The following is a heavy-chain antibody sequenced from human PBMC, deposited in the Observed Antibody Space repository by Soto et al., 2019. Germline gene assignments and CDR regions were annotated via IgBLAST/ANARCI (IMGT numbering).Heavy chain of an antibody. D-gene: IGHD5-12*01. CDR2: MNPNSGNT. CDR3: ARGRKMATIRFYDY. V-gene: IGHV1-8*01. J-gene: IGHJ4*02. CDR1: GYTFTSYD. Sequence: ASVKVSCKASGYTFTSYDINWVRQATGQGLEWMGWMNPNSGNTGYAQKFQGRVTMTRNTSISTAYMELSSLRSEDTAVYYCARGRKMATIRFYDYWGQGTLVTVSS.